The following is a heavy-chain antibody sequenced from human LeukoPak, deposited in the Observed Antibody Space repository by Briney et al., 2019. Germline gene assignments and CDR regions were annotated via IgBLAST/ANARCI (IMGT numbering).Heavy chain of an antibody. V-gene: IGHV4-4*07. CDR2: IYSTGST. J-gene: IGHJ4*02. D-gene: IGHD6-13*01. Sequence: SETRSLTCTVSGGSINFYYWSWIRQPAGKGLEWIGRIYSTGSTNYSPSLKSRVTMSVDKSKNQFSLNLSSVTAADTAVYYCARGIADPYSFDSWGQGTLVTVSS. CDR3: ARGIADPYSFDS. CDR1: GGSINFYY.